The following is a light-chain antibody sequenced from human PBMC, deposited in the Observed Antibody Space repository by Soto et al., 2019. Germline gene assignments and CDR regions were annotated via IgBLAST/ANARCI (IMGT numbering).Light chain of an antibody. CDR3: CSFTSITTYV. V-gene: IGLV2-14*01. CDR2: EFS. J-gene: IGLJ1*01. Sequence: QSGLPQPASVSGSLGQSITISCTGTSSDVGAYNYVSWYQQQPGKAPKLMVSEFSNRPSGVSNRFSGSKTGNTASLIISGLQAEDEADYYCCSFTSITTYVFGTGTNVTVL. CDR1: SSDVGAYNY.